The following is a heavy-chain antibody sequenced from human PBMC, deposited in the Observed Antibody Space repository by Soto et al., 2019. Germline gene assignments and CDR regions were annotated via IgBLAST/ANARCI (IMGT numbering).Heavy chain of an antibody. V-gene: IGHV3-30*18. J-gene: IGHJ6*01. CDR1: GFTFSSYG. D-gene: IGHD6-13*01. CDR3: AKDGPAAAAGTGYYGMDV. Sequence: QVQLVESGGGVVQPGRSLRLSCAASGFTFSSYGMHWVRQAPGKGLEWVAVISYDGSNKYYADSVKGRFTISRDNSKNTLYLQMNSLRAEDTAVYYCAKDGPAAAAGTGYYGMDVW. CDR2: ISYDGSNK.